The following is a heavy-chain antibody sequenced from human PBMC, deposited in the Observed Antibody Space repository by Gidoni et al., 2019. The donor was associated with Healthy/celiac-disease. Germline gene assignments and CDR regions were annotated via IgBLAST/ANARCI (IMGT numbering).Heavy chain of an antibody. V-gene: IGHV3-9*01. J-gene: IGHJ3*02. CDR3: AKVRPETYYYDSSGLYGQGGAFDI. Sequence: EVQLVESGGGLVQPGRSLRPSCAASGFTFAAYAMHWVRPAPGKGLEWVSGIIWNSGSIGYADSVKGRFTISRDNAKNSLYLQMNSLRAEDTALYYCAKVRPETYYYDSSGLYGQGGAFDIWGQGTMVTVSS. CDR2: IIWNSGSI. D-gene: IGHD3-22*01. CDR1: GFTFAAYA.